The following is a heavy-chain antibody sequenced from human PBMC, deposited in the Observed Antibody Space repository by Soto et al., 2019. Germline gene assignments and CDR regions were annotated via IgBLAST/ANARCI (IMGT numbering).Heavy chain of an antibody. CDR3: ARHYYYDSSGYYEDY. Sequence: GESLKISCKGVGYRLDAAWIGWVRQMPGKGLEWMGIIKPGGSDLRYSPSFRGQVTISADAAVNTAYLQWDSLKASDTAMYYCARHYYYDSSGYYEDYWGQGTLVTVSS. D-gene: IGHD3-22*01. J-gene: IGHJ4*02. V-gene: IGHV5-51*01. CDR1: GYRLDAAW. CDR2: IKPGGSDL.